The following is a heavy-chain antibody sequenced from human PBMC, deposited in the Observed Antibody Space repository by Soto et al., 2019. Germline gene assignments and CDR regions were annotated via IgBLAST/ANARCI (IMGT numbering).Heavy chain of an antibody. CDR2: IKEDGSGK. Sequence: EVQLVESGGGVVQPGGSLRLSCTASGFTFSSYWMSWVRQAPGKGLGWVANIKEDGSGKYYVDSVKGRFSISRDNARNSLYLQMNSLRVEDTAVYYCVRVGRLGGYWGQGALVTVSS. J-gene: IGHJ4*02. D-gene: IGHD3-16*01. CDR1: GFTFSSYW. V-gene: IGHV3-7*03. CDR3: VRVGRLGGY.